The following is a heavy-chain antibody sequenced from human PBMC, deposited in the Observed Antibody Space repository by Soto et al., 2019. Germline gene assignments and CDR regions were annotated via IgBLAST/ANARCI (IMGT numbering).Heavy chain of an antibody. CDR3: AKDRVRRTGGSYYYYGMDV. J-gene: IGHJ6*02. D-gene: IGHD1-1*01. V-gene: IGHV3-30*18. Sequence: QTGGSLRLSCAASGFTFSSYGMHWVRQAPGKGLEWVAVISYDGSNKYYADSVKGRFTISRDNSKNTLYLQMNSLRAEDTAVYYCAKDRVRRTGGSYYYYGMDVWGQGTTVTVSS. CDR1: GFTFSSYG. CDR2: ISYDGSNK.